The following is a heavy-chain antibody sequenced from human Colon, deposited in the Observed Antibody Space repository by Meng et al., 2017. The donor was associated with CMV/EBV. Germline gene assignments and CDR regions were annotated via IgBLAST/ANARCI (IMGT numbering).Heavy chain of an antibody. Sequence: GGSLRLSCAASGFSFSVFWMSWVRQAPGKGLEWVANINQDGSKRFYVDSVKGRFTISRDNAKNSLYLQMSSLRAEDTAVYYCARNDFWSGYYPALSDYWGQGTLVTVSS. CDR1: GFSFSVFW. CDR2: INQDGSKR. J-gene: IGHJ4*02. D-gene: IGHD3-3*01. CDR3: ARNDFWSGYYPALSDY. V-gene: IGHV3-7*01.